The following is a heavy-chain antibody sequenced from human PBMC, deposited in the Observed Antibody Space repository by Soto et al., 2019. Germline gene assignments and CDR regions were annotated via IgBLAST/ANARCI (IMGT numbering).Heavy chain of an antibody. D-gene: IGHD1-20*01. Sequence: EVQLVESGGGLVQPGGSLRLSCAASEFTFDKYYMTWVRQAPGKGPEWVANIKPDGSEQYYVDSVKGRFTISRDNANNSLYLQMNSLRAEDTAVYFCARGNWNYYYGFDVWRQGTTVTVSS. V-gene: IGHV3-7*01. J-gene: IGHJ6*02. CDR2: IKPDGSEQ. CDR1: EFTFDKYY. CDR3: ARGNWNYYYGFDV.